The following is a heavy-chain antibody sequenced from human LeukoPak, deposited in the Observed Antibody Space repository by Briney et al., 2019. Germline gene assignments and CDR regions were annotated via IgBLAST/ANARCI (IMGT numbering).Heavy chain of an antibody. V-gene: IGHV4-39*01. D-gene: IGHD2-2*01. CDR3: ARHSVGSRYYFDF. J-gene: IGHJ4*02. CDR1: GGSISSSSSY. CDR2: IYFSGST. Sequence: SEPLSLTCIVSGGSISSSSSYWDWIRQPPGKGLEWIGYIYFSGSTYYNPSLKSRVTISVDTSKNQFSLKLSSVTAADTAVYYCARHSVGSRYYFDFWGQGTLVTVSS.